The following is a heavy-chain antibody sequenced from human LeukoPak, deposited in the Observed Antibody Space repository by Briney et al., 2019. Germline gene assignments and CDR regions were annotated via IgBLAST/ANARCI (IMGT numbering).Heavy chain of an antibody. D-gene: IGHD6-19*01. CDR1: GFTFSDYY. V-gene: IGHV3-11*06. CDR3: ARDHEGPISSGWSCFDY. CDR2: ISSSSSYT. J-gene: IGHJ4*02. Sequence: GGSLRLSCAASGFTFSDYYMSWIRQAPGKGLEWVSYISSSSSYTNYADSVKGRFTISRDNAKNSLYLQMNSLRAEDTAVYYCARDHEGPISSGWSCFDYWGQGTLVTVSS.